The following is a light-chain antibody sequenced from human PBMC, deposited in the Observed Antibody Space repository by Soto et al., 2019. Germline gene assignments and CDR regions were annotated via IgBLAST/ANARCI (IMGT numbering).Light chain of an antibody. V-gene: IGLV1-40*01. CDR3: QSYDSSLSVSYV. J-gene: IGLJ1*01. CDR1: SSNIGAGYD. Sequence: QSGLRQPPSVSGAPGQRVTISCTWSSSNIGAGYDVHWYQQRPGTAPKLLIYGNKNRPSGVPDRFSGSKSGNSASLAITGLQAEDEADYYCQSYDSSLSVSYVFGTGTKVTVL. CDR2: GNK.